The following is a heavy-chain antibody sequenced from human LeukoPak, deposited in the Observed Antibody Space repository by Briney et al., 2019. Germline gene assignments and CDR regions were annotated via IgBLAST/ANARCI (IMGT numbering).Heavy chain of an antibody. CDR3: AKNRDSSDYPLDFDF. Sequence: GGSLRLSCAAFGFTFSSYGMHWVRQTPGKGLEGVAFIRHDGSYQQYADSVKGRFTVSRDNSKDMVYLQMNSLRTEDTAVYYCAKNRDSSDYPLDFDFWGQGTLVTVSS. J-gene: IGHJ4*02. CDR1: GFTFSSYG. V-gene: IGHV3-30*02. D-gene: IGHD3-22*01. CDR2: IRHDGSYQ.